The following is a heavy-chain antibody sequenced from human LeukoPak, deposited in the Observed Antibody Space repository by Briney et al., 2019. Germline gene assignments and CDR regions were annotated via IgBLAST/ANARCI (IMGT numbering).Heavy chain of an antibody. J-gene: IGHJ4*02. CDR1: GGSISSSSYY. CDR2: IYYSGST. Sequence: SETLSLTCTVSGGSISSSSYYWGWIRQPPGKGLEWIGSIYYSGSTYYNPSLKSRVTISVDTSKNHFSLKLSSVTAADTAVYYCARQDIVVVVAATPFGYWGQGTLVTVSS. D-gene: IGHD2-15*01. CDR3: ARQDIVVVVAATPFGY. V-gene: IGHV4-39*07.